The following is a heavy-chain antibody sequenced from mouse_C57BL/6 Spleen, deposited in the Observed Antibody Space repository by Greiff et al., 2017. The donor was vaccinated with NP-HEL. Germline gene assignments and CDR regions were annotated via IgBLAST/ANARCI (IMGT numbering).Heavy chain of an antibody. Sequence: QVQLQQSGAELARPGASVKLSCKASGFTFTSYGISWVKQRTGQGLEWIGEIYPRSGNTYYNEKFKGKATLTADKSSSTAYMELRSLTSEDSAVYFCARSVGSSTYYYAMDYWGQGTSVTVSS. CDR1: GFTFTSYG. V-gene: IGHV1-81*01. CDR2: IYPRSGNT. J-gene: IGHJ4*01. D-gene: IGHD1-1*01. CDR3: ARSVGSSTYYYAMDY.